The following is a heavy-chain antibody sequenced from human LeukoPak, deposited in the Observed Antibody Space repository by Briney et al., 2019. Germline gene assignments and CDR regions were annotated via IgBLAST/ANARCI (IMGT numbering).Heavy chain of an antibody. Sequence: ASVKVSCKASGYTFTGYYMHWMRQAPGQGLEWMGRINPNSGGTNYAQKFQGRVTMTRDTSISTGYMELSRLRSDDTAVYYCARENYGSGTHFDYWGQGTLVTVSS. CDR2: INPNSGGT. CDR3: ARENYGSGTHFDY. CDR1: GYTFTGYY. J-gene: IGHJ4*02. D-gene: IGHD3-10*01. V-gene: IGHV1-2*06.